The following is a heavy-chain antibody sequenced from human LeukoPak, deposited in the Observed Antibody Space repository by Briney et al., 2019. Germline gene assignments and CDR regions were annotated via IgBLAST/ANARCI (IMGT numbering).Heavy chain of an antibody. Sequence: GGSLRLSCAASGFTFSDYWMSWVRQAPGKGLEWVANIKHDGSEKDYVDSVKGRFTISRDNAKNSLYLQMSSLRAEDTAVYYCAREYSSNYNAFDIWGQGTMVTVSS. D-gene: IGHD6-13*01. V-gene: IGHV3-7*01. CDR2: IKHDGSEK. CDR1: GFTFSDYW. CDR3: AREYSSNYNAFDI. J-gene: IGHJ3*02.